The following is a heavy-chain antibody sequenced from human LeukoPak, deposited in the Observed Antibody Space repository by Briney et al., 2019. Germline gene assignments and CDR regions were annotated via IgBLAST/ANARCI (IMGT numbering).Heavy chain of an antibody. D-gene: IGHD3-9*01. CDR1: DNTFSNYG. CDR3: ARAKAYYEILTAYNP. V-gene: IGHV1-18*04. CDR2: ITAYNGNT. Sequence: ASVKVSCKASDNTFSNYGVTWVRQAPGQGLEWMGWITAYNGNTKYAQKFQGRVTMTTESSTRTVFMELRSLTSDDTAVYYCARAKAYYEILTAYNPWGQGTLVTVSS. J-gene: IGHJ5*02.